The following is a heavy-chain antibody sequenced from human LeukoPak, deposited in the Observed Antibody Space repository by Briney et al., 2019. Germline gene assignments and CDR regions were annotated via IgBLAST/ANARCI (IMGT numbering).Heavy chain of an antibody. J-gene: IGHJ6*03. CDR1: GFTFEYYV. CDR2: ISSTGNYI. D-gene: IGHD1-26*01. V-gene: IGHV3-21*01. Sequence: GGSLRLSCTASGFTFEYYVMNWVRQAPGKGLEWGASISSTGNYINYADSLKGRLTISRDNANNSLSLQMNSLRAEDTAVYYCARDWSGSYASYHYYMDVWGKGTTVTVSS. CDR3: ARDWSGSYASYHYYMDV.